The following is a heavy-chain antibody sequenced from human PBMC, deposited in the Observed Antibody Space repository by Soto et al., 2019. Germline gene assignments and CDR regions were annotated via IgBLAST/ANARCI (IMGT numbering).Heavy chain of an antibody. J-gene: IGHJ6*02. CDR1: GFSFSSIGEG. D-gene: IGHD2-21*02. CDR3: VQSRCGGDCLQSYSSHSYYGLDV. Sequence: QITLKESGPTLVKPTQTLTLTCTFPGFSFSSIGEGVGWIRQPPGKALEWLALIYWDDDKRYSPSLKSRLTITKDTYKNQVVLTMTTMDPVDTATYYCVQSRCGGDCLQSYSSHSYYGLDVWGQGTTVTVSS. CDR2: IYWDDDK. V-gene: IGHV2-5*02.